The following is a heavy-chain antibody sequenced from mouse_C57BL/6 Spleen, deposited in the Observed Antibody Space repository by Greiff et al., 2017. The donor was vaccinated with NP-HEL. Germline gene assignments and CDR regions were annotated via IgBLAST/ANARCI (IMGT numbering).Heavy chain of an antibody. V-gene: IGHV1-52*01. D-gene: IGHD4-1*01. J-gene: IGHJ3*01. CDR2: IDPSDSET. Sequence: QVQLQQPGAELVRPGSSVKLSCKASGYTFTSYWMHWVKQRPIQGLEWIGNIDPSDSETHYNQKFKDKATLTVDKSSSTAYMQLSSLTSEDSAVYYCAREGTGTEAWFAYWGQGTLVTVSA. CDR1: GYTFTSYW. CDR3: AREGTGTEAWFAY.